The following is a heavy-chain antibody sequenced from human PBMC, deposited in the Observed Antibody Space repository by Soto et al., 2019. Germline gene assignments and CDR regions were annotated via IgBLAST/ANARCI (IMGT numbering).Heavy chain of an antibody. CDR2: ISCSGGST. J-gene: IGHJ4*02. CDR3: AKDRDSSSCFDY. Sequence: EVQLLESGGGLVQPGGSLRLSCAASGFTFSSYAMSWVRQAPGKGLEWVSAISCSGGSTYYADSVKGRFTISRDNSKNTLYLQMNSLRAEDTAVYYCAKDRDSSSCFDYWGQGTLVTVSS. V-gene: IGHV3-23*01. D-gene: IGHD6-13*01. CDR1: GFTFSSYA.